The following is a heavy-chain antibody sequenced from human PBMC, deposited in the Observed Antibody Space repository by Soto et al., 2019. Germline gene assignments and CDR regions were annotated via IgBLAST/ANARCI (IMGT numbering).Heavy chain of an antibody. V-gene: IGHV3-15*01. CDR2: IKSKTDGGTT. Sequence: EVQLVESGGGLVKPGGSLRLSCAASGFTFSNAWMSWVRQAPVKGLEWVGRIKSKTDGGTTDYAAPVKGRFTISRDDSKNTLYLQMNSLKTADTAVYYCTTDAEYSYGYYYYYGMDVWGQGTTVTVSS. CDR3: TTDAEYSYGYYYYYGMDV. J-gene: IGHJ6*02. D-gene: IGHD5-18*01. CDR1: GFTFSNAW.